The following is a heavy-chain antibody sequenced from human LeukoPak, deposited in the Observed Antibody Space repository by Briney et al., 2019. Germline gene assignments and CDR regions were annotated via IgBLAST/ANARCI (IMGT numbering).Heavy chain of an antibody. CDR3: ARLLSGSTTWHIDY. Sequence: SETLSLTCTVSGGSISTYYWSWIRQPPARGLEWIGYIYHSGSTNYNHSLNSRVTISVDTSKNQFSLNLSSVTAADTAVYYCARLLSGSTTWHIDYWGQGTLVTVST. CDR1: GGSISTYY. V-gene: IGHV4-59*08. CDR2: IYHSGST. J-gene: IGHJ4*02. D-gene: IGHD2-2*01.